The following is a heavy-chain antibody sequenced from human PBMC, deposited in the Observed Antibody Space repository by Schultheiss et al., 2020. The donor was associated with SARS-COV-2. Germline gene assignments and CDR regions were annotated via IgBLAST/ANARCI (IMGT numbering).Heavy chain of an antibody. Sequence: SETLSLTCTVSGGSISSGGYYWSWIRQHLGKGLEWIGYIYHSGSTYYNPSLKSRVTISIDTSKNQFSLKLSPVTAADTAVYYCAGDGAYNWNYLFDYWGQGTVVTVAS. D-gene: IGHD1-1*01. V-gene: IGHV4-31*03. CDR1: GGSISSGGYY. J-gene: IGHJ4*02. CDR2: IYHSGST. CDR3: AGDGAYNWNYLFDY.